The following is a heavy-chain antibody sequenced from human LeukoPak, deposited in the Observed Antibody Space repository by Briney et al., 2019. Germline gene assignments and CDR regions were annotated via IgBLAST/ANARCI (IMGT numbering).Heavy chain of an antibody. V-gene: IGHV2-5*01. J-gene: IGHJ1*01. D-gene: IGHD3-16*01. Sequence: SGPTLVKPTQPLTLTCTFSGFSLSTSGVGVGWNRQPPGKALEWLALIYGNDEKRYSPSLKSRLTITKDTSKNQVVLTMTNMDPVDTATYYCVHDIPGGEGFQHWGQGTLVTVSS. CDR1: GFSLSTSGVG. CDR2: IYGNDEK. CDR3: VHDIPGGEGFQH.